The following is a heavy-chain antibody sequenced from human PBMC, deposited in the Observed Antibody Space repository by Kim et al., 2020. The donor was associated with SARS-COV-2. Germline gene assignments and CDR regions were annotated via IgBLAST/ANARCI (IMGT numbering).Heavy chain of an antibody. CDR1: GFTFSSYG. CDR3: ARRDRSMLADY. D-gene: IGHD2-8*01. Sequence: GGSLRLSCAASGFTFSSYGMHWVRQAPGKGLECVAVISYDGSNKYYVDSVKGRFTISRDNSKNTLYLQMNSLRAEDTAVYYCARRDRSMLADYWGQGTLVTVSS. CDR2: ISYDGSNK. J-gene: IGHJ4*02. V-gene: IGHV3-33*05.